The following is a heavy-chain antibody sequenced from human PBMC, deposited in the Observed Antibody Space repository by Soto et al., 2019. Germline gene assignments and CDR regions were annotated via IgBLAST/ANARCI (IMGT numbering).Heavy chain of an antibody. J-gene: IGHJ4*02. CDR1: GFTFSSYS. V-gene: IGHV3-21*01. Sequence: LRLSCAASGFTFSSYSMNWVRQAPGKGLEWVSSISSSSSYIYYADSVKGRFTISRDNAKNSLYLQMNSLRAEDTAVYYCARDLLSSSYYDFWSGYYVKMLCDYWGQGTLVT. CDR2: ISSSSSYI. CDR3: ARDLLSSSYYDFWSGYYVKMLCDY. D-gene: IGHD3-3*01.